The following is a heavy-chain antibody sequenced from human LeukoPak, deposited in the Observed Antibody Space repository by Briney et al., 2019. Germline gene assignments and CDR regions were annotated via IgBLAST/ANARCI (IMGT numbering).Heavy chain of an antibody. Sequence: PGGSLRLACAASGFTFDDYGMSWVRQAPGKGLEWVSGINWNGGSTGYADSVEGRFTIARDNAKNSLYLQTNSLRAEDTALSYCARVCYDILTGQGSWFDPWGQGTLVTVSS. CDR2: INWNGGST. J-gene: IGHJ5*02. CDR3: ARVCYDILTGQGSWFDP. CDR1: GFTFDDYG. D-gene: IGHD3-9*01. V-gene: IGHV3-20*04.